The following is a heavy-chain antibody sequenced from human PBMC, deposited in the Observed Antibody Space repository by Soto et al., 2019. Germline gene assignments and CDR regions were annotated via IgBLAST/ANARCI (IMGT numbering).Heavy chain of an antibody. D-gene: IGHD2-15*01. V-gene: IGHV3-23*01. CDR3: AKYRDDIGMVDAFGI. Sequence: EMQLLESGGDLVQPGGSLRLSCVASGFTFSSYAMTWVRQAPGKGLEYISAISGSGVTTYYADSMEGRFAVSRDYSKNTLYLQMNSLRAEDTAIYYCAKYRDDIGMVDAFGIWGQGTMVTVSS. CDR1: GFTFSSYA. J-gene: IGHJ3*02. CDR2: ISGSGVTT.